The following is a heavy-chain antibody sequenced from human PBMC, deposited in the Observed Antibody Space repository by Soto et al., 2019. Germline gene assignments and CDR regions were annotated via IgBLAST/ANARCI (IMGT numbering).Heavy chain of an antibody. D-gene: IGHD3-3*01. CDR1: GYTFTSYD. Sequence: QVQLVQSGAEVKKPGASVKVSCKASGYTFTSYDINWVRQATGQGLEWMGWMNPNSGNTGYAQKFQGRVTMTRNTSISTAYMELSSLRSEDTAVYYCAISDRILRFLEWFPTDYFDYWGQGTLVTVSS. J-gene: IGHJ4*02. CDR2: MNPNSGNT. V-gene: IGHV1-8*01. CDR3: AISDRILRFLEWFPTDYFDY.